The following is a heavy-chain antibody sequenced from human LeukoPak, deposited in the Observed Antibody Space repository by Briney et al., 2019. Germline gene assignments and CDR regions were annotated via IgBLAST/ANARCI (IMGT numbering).Heavy chain of an antibody. CDR3: ARSGHASISTWFDP. CDR2: IIPIFGST. Sequence: SVKVSCKASGDTFNNYGISWVRQAPGRGLEWMGVIIPIFGSTNYAQKFQGRLTIITDESMSTAYMELSSLRSEDTAVYYCARSGHASISTWFDPWGQGTLVTVSS. CDR1: GDTFNNYG. J-gene: IGHJ5*02. D-gene: IGHD5-12*01. V-gene: IGHV1-69*05.